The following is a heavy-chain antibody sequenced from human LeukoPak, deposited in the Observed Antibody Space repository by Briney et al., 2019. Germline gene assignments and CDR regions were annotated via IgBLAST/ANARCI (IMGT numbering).Heavy chain of an antibody. CDR2: ISSSSSYI. V-gene: IGHV3-21*01. CDR1: GFTFSSYS. CDR3: ARDGGSYHADAFDY. D-gene: IGHD1-26*01. Sequence: GGSLRLSCAASGFTFSSYSMNWVRQAPGKGLEWVSSISSSSSYIYYADSVKGRFTISRDNAKNSLYLQMNSQRAEDTAVYYCARDGGSYHADAFDYWGQGTLVTVSS. J-gene: IGHJ4*02.